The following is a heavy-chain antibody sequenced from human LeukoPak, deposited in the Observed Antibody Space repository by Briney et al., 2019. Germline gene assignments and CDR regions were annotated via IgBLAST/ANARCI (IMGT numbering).Heavy chain of an antibody. CDR1: GGSISNYY. J-gene: IGHJ1*01. CDR3: ARLPGIAAV. D-gene: IGHD6-13*01. Sequence: SETLSLTCTVSGGSISNYYWSWIRQPPGKGLEWIGYIYYSGSTTYNPSLKSRVSISIDTSKNQFSLNLSSVTAADTAVYYCARLPGIAAVWGQGTLVIVSS. V-gene: IGHV4-59*08. CDR2: IYYSGST.